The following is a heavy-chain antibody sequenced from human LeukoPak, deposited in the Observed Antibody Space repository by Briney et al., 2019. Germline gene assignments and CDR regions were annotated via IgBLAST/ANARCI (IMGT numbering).Heavy chain of an antibody. CDR2: ISGSGGST. D-gene: IGHD2-2*01. Sequence: GGSLRLSCAASGFTFSSYAMSWVRRAPGKGLEWVSAISGSGGSTYYADSVKGRFTISRDNSKNTLYLQMNSLRAEDTAVYYCAKGYCSSTNCKESFFDYWGQGTLVTVSS. J-gene: IGHJ4*02. CDR3: AKGYCSSTNCKESFFDY. V-gene: IGHV3-23*01. CDR1: GFTFSSYA.